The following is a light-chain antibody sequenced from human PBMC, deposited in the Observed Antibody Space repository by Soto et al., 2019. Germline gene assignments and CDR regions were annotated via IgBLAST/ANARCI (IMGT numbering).Light chain of an antibody. CDR3: QPYYRFSPWA. CDR2: KAS. CDR1: QGIRND. J-gene: IGKJ1*01. Sequence: DIQMTQSPSTLSGSVGDRVTITCRASQGIRNDLGWDQQKPGRDTKLLIYKASTLHGGVPSRFTGSGSGTEFTLTICTLQLDDFASYYCQPYYRFSPWAFGQGTKVDIK. V-gene: IGKV1-5*03.